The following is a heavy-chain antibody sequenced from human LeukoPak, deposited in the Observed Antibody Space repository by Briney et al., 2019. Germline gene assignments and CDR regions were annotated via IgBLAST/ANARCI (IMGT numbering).Heavy chain of an antibody. V-gene: IGHV5-51*01. Sequence: RGESLKISCKGSGYSFTSYWIGWVRQMPGKGLEWMGIIYPGDSDTRYSPSFQGQVTISADKSISTAYLQWSSLKASDTATYYCARAYDYVWGSYRSPNWFDPWGQGTLVTVSS. CDR1: GYSFTSYW. CDR3: ARAYDYVWGSYRSPNWFDP. J-gene: IGHJ5*02. CDR2: IYPGDSDT. D-gene: IGHD3-16*02.